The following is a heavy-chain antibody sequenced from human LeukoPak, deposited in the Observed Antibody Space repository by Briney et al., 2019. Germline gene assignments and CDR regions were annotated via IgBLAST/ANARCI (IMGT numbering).Heavy chain of an antibody. CDR2: IYYSGNT. V-gene: IGHV4-39*01. CDR3: ARHATVTSFTFAH. D-gene: IGHD4-17*01. J-gene: IGHJ4*02. CDR1: GGSISSSSYY. Sequence: SETLSLTCTVSGGSISSSSYYWGWIRQPPGKGLEWIGSIYYSGNTYHNPSLKSRVTISVDTSKNQFSLELNSVTAADTAVYYCARHATVTSFTFAHWGQGTLVTVSS.